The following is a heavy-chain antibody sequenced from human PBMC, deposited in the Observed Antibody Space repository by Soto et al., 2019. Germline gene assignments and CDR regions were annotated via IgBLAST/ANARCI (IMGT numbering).Heavy chain of an antibody. Sequence: PSETLSLACSVSSGSISRYYWSWIRQPPGKGLEWIGYIYYSGSTNYNPSLKSRVTISVDTSKNQFSLKLSSVTAADTAVYYCAGTSSSFLVWWIFDYWGQGTLVTVSS. CDR1: SGSISRYY. CDR2: IYYSGST. CDR3: AGTSSSFLVWWIFDY. D-gene: IGHD6-6*01. J-gene: IGHJ4*02. V-gene: IGHV4-59*01.